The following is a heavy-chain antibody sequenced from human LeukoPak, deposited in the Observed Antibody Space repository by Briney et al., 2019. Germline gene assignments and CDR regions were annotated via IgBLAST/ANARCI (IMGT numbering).Heavy chain of an antibody. D-gene: IGHD1-26*01. CDR3: ARDPSRGSYRPVNDAFDI. J-gene: IGHJ3*02. CDR2: INTNTGNP. Sequence: ASVKVSCKASGYTFTSYAMNWVRQAPGQGLEWMGWINTNTGNPTYAQGFTGRFVFSLDTSVSTAYLQISSLKAEDTAAYYCARDPSRGSYRPVNDAFDIWGQGTMVTVSS. CDR1: GYTFTSYA. V-gene: IGHV7-4-1*02.